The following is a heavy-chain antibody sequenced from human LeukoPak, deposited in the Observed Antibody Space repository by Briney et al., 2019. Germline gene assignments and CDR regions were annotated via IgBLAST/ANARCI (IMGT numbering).Heavy chain of an antibody. CDR1: GGTFSSYA. CDR3: ARDYYDILTGYYNPSGNNY. J-gene: IGHJ4*02. D-gene: IGHD3-9*01. CDR2: IIPIFGTA. V-gene: IGHV1-69*13. Sequence: SVKVSCKASGGTFSSYAISWVRQAPGQGLEWMGGIIPIFGTANYAQKFQGRVTITADESTSTAYMELSSLRSEDTAVYYCARDYYDILTGYYNPSGNNYWGQGTLVTVSS.